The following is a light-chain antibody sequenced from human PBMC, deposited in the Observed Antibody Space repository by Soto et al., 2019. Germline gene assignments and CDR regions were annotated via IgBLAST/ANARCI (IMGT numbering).Light chain of an antibody. Sequence: GDRVTITCRASQSISSRLAWYQQKPGKAPKFLIYDTSNLESGVPSRFSGSGSRTEFTLTISSLQPDDFATYYCQQYNSYSWTFGQGTKVDIK. CDR3: QQYNSYSWT. V-gene: IGKV1-5*01. CDR1: QSISSR. J-gene: IGKJ1*01. CDR2: DTS.